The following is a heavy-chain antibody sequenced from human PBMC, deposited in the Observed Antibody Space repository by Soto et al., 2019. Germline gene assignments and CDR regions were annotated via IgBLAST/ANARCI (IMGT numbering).Heavy chain of an antibody. CDR2: IKEDGSDK. Sequence: GGSLRLSCATSGFTFSIYWMSWVRQAPGKGLEWVANIKEDGSDKYYVDSVKGRFTISRDNAKNSLYLQMNSLRAEDTAVYYWANDRTSTTPFYYDRWGKGNLVIVDS. D-gene: IGHD1-26*01. CDR1: GFTFSIYW. J-gene: IGHJ5*02. V-gene: IGHV3-7*01. CDR3: ANDRTSTTPFYYDR.